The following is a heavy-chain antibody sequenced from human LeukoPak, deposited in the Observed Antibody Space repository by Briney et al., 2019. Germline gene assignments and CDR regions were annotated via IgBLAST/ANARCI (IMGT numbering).Heavy chain of an antibody. J-gene: IGHJ4*02. D-gene: IGHD5-12*01. V-gene: IGHV7-4-1*02. CDR2: INTNTGNP. Sequence: ASVKVSCKASGYTFTSYAMNWVRQAPGQGLEWMGWINTNTGNPTYAQGFTGRFVFSLDTSVSTAYLQISSLKAEDTAVYYCARVSVDSGYDLVDYWGQGTLVTVSS. CDR1: GYTFTSYA. CDR3: ARVSVDSGYDLVDY.